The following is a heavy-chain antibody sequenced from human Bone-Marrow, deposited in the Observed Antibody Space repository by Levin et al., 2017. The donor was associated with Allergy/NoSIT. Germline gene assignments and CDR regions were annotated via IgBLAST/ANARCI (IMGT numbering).Heavy chain of an antibody. CDR3: ARAYSSGSPVDY. Sequence: GESLKISCAASGFTFSSYVMHWVRRAPGKGLEWVAVIWYDGSNKYYADSVKGRFTISRDNSKHTLFLQMNSLRAEDTAVYYCARAYSSGSPVDYWGQGTLVTVSS. D-gene: IGHD6-19*01. V-gene: IGHV3-33*01. J-gene: IGHJ4*02. CDR1: GFTFSSYV. CDR2: IWYDGSNK.